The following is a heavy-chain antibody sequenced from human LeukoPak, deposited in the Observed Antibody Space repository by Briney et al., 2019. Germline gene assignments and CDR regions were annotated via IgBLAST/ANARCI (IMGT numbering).Heavy chain of an antibody. CDR1: GFTFSDYY. V-gene: IGHV3-11*01. CDR3: ARVITDITMIVVVIPAPYFDY. J-gene: IGHJ4*02. CDR2: IISSGSTI. Sequence: GGSLRLSCAASGFTFSDYYMSWIRQAPGKGLEWVSYIISSGSTIYYADSVKGRFTISRDNAKNSLYLQMNSLRAEDTAVYYCARVITDITMIVVVIPAPYFDYWGQGTLVTVSS. D-gene: IGHD3-22*01.